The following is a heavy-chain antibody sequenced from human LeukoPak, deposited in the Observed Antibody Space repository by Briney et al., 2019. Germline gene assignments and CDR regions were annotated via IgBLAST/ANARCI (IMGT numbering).Heavy chain of an antibody. J-gene: IGHJ6*02. V-gene: IGHV3-30-3*01. CDR1: GYTFRRYA. Sequence: PGRSLRLSCTVSGYTFRRYAMHCPPHAPGKAREGGRDISYDGSNKYYADSVKGRFTISRDNSKNTLYLQMNSLGAEDTAVYYCARDHCSGGSCYGWWHRSYYYYGMDVWGQGTTVTVSS. D-gene: IGHD2-15*01. CDR2: ISYDGSNK. CDR3: ARDHCSGGSCYGWWHRSYYYYGMDV.